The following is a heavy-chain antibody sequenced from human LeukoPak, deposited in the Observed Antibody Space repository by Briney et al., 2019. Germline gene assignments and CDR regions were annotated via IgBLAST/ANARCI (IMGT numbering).Heavy chain of an antibody. D-gene: IGHD3-3*01. J-gene: IGHJ4*02. CDR1: GFSVGDGV. CDR3: ARSYDVLSGYFPPDY. Sequence: GGSLRLSCIPSGFSVGDGVMSWFRQAPGKGLEWVGCIRSKAYGGTTQYAASVKGRFTISREDSKSIAHLQMNSLKAEDTAVYYCARSYDVLSGYFPPDYWGQGTLVTVSS. V-gene: IGHV3-49*03. CDR2: IRSKAYGGTT.